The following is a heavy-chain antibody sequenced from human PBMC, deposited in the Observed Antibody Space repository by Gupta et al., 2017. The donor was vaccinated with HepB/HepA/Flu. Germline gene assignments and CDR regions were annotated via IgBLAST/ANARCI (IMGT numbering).Heavy chain of an antibody. CDR2: ISGSGGST. CDR1: GFTFSSYA. J-gene: IGHJ6*03. V-gene: IGHV3-23*01. CDR3: AKDPLLGYYMDV. Sequence: EVQLLESGGGLVQPGGSLRLSCAASGFTFSSYAMSWVRQAPGKGLEWVSAISGSGGSTYYADSVKGRFTISRDNSKNTLYLKMKSLRAEDTAVYYCAKDPLLGYYMDVWGKGTTVTVSS.